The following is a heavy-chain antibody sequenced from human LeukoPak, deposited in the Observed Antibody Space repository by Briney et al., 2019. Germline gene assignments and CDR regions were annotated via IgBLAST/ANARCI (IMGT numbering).Heavy chain of an antibody. J-gene: IGHJ4*02. V-gene: IGHV3-74*01. CDR2: IKSDGSDI. D-gene: IGHD1-26*01. CDR3: ERDSRWYNGRHYDEGIDY. Sequence: GGSLRLSCTGSGFTFNGYWMHWVRQAPGKGLVWVSRIKSDGSDISYADSVKGRFTISRDNAKNTVYLQMNSLRAEDTAVYYCERDSRWYNGRHYDEGIDYWGQGTLVTVSS. CDR1: GFTFNGYW.